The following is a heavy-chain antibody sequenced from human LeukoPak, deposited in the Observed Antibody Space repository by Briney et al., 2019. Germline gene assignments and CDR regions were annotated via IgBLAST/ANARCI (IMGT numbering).Heavy chain of an antibody. J-gene: IGHJ1*01. V-gene: IGHV3-48*03. CDR2: ISSSCSTI. Sequence: HPGGPLRLSCAASGFTFSSYEMNWVRPAPGKGLEWVSYISSSCSTIYYADSVKGRFTISRDNAKNSLYLQMNSLRAEDTAVYYCARDSDRYGSGSYYNVVYFQHWGQGTLVTVSS. CDR3: ARDSDRYGSGSYYNVVYFQH. D-gene: IGHD3-10*01. CDR1: GFTFSSYE.